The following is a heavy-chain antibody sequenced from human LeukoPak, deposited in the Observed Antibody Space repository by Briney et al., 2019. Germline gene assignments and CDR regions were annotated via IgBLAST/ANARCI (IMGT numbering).Heavy chain of an antibody. D-gene: IGHD3-22*01. CDR1: GGSFSGYY. CDR3: ASIYDSSGFYPY. Sequence: SETLSLSCAVYGGSFSGYYWSWIRQPPGKGLEWIGEVNHSGSTNYNPSLKSRVTISVDTSKNQFSLKLSSVTAADTAVYYCASIYDSSGFYPYWGQGTLVTVSS. CDR2: VNHSGST. J-gene: IGHJ4*02. V-gene: IGHV4-34*01.